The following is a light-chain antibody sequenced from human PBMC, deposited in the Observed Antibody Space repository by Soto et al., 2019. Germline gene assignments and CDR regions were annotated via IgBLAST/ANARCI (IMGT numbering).Light chain of an antibody. CDR1: QSMSSS. Sequence: EIVLTQSPATLSLSPGERATLSCRASQSMSSSLAWYQQKPGQAPRLLIYDASNRATSIPDRFSGSGSGTDFSLTISSLVPEDFAVYYCQQRANWPLTFGPGTKEHI. V-gene: IGKV3-11*01. CDR2: DAS. J-gene: IGKJ3*01. CDR3: QQRANWPLT.